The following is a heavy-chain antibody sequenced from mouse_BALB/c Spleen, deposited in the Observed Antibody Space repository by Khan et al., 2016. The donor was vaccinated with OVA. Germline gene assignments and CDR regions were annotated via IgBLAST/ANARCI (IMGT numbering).Heavy chain of an antibody. CDR1: GYTFTSYT. CDR2: INPSNGYT. V-gene: IGHV1-4*01. D-gene: IGHD2-14*01. CDR3: VRDGAYHRNDGWFAS. J-gene: IGHJ3*01. Sequence: QIQLVQSGAELARPGASVKMSCKASGYTFTSYTIHWIKKRPGQGLEWIGYINPSNGYTNYNQKFKDKATLTTDKSSTTAYLQLSSLTSDDSAVYNCVRDGAYHRNDGWFASWGQGTLVTVSA.